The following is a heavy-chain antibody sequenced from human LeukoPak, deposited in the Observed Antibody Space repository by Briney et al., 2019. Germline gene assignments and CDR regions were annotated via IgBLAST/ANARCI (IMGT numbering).Heavy chain of an antibody. CDR1: GGSISSYY. Sequence: PSETLSPTCTVSGGSISSYYWSWIRQPPGKGLEWIGYIYYSGSTNYNPSLKSRVTISVDTSKNQFSLKLSSVTAADTAVYYCARTAYRYYGMDVWGQGTTVTVSS. V-gene: IGHV4-59*08. J-gene: IGHJ6*02. CDR3: ARTAYRYYGMDV. CDR2: IYYSGST.